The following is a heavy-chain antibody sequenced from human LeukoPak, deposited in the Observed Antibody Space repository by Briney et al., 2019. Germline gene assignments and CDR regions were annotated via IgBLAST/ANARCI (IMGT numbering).Heavy chain of an antibody. V-gene: IGHV1-2*06. CDR1: GYTLTAYY. D-gene: IGHD6-13*01. CDR2: INPNSGGT. Sequence: ASVKVSCKASGYTLTAYYIYWVRQAPGQGLEWMGRINPNSGGTDYAQNFQGRVTMTTDTSTSTAYMELRSLRSDDTAVYYCARVTAAIYGFDFWGQGTLVIVSS. CDR3: ARVTAAIYGFDF. J-gene: IGHJ4*02.